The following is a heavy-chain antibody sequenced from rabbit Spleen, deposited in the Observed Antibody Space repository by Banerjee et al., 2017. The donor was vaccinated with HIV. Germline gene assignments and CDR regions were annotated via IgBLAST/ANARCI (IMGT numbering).Heavy chain of an antibody. D-gene: IGHD7-1*01. J-gene: IGHJ4*01. CDR1: GFSFSDRCV. V-gene: IGHV1S45*01. CDR3: ARAAGYAGYALNL. CDR2: INAATGSA. Sequence: QEQLVESGGGLVQPEGSLTLTCKASGFSFSDRCVMCWVRQAPGKGLEWIASINAATGSAVYASWAKGRLTISKTSSTTVTLQMTSLTAADTATYFCARAAGYAGYALNLWGPGTLVTVS.